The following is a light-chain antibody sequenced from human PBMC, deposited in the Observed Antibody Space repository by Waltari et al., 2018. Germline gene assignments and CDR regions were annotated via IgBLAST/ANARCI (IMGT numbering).Light chain of an antibody. CDR2: RNN. CDR3: QSYDSSLSGPVV. V-gene: IGLV1-40*01. CDR1: RSNIGAVYD. Sequence: QSVLTQPPSVSGAPGQTVTISCTGSRSNIGAVYDVHWYQQVPGTAPKLLIFRNNNRPSGVPDRFAGSKSGTSASLASTGLRAEDEAYYYCQSYDSSLSGPVVFGGGTRLIVL. J-gene: IGLJ2*01.